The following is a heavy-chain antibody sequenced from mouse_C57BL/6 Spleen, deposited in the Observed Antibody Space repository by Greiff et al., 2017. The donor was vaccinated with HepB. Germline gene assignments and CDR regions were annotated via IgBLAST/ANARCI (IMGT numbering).Heavy chain of an antibody. CDR2: IHPNSGST. CDR1: GYTFTSYW. Sequence: QVQLKQPGAELVKPGASVKLSCKASGYTFTSYWMHWVKQRPGQGLEWIGMIHPNSGSTNYNEKFKSKATLTVDKSSSTAYMQLSSLTSEDSAVYYCARSKITTVVAPWYFDVWGTGTTVTVSS. V-gene: IGHV1-64*01. D-gene: IGHD1-1*01. J-gene: IGHJ1*03. CDR3: ARSKITTVVAPWYFDV.